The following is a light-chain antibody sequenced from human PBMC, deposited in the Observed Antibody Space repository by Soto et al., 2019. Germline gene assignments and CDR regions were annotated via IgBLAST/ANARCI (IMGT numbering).Light chain of an antibody. J-gene: IGKJ5*01. V-gene: IGKV3-20*01. Sequence: EIVLTQSPGTLSLSPGERATLSCRASQGISINYLAWYQQKPGQAPRLHFYGTSSRATGIPDRFSGSGSGTDFTLTISRLEPEDFAVFYCQQYGSSITFGQVTRLENK. CDR2: GTS. CDR3: QQYGSSIT. CDR1: QGISINY.